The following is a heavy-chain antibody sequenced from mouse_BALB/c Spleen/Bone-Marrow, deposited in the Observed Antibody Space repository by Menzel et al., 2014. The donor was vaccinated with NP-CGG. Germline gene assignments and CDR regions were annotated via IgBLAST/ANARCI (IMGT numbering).Heavy chain of an antibody. CDR3: ARLSYYGRFAY. CDR1: GFDSSRYW. Sequence: KVEESGGGLVQPGGSLKLSCAASGFDSSRYWMSWVRQAPGKGLEWIGEINPDSSTINYTPSLKDKFIISRDNAKNTLYLQMSKVRSEDTALYYCARLSYYGRFAYWGQGTLVTVSA. CDR2: INPDSSTI. V-gene: IGHV4-1*02. D-gene: IGHD1-1*01. J-gene: IGHJ3*01.